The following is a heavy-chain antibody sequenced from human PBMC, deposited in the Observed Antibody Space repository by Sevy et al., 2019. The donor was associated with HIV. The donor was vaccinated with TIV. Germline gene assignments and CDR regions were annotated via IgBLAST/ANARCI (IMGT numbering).Heavy chain of an antibody. CDR1: GGSISSNSYY. D-gene: IGHD4-17*01. CDR3: ARLNYGDYSNYFDP. J-gene: IGHJ5*02. CDR2: IYYSGTT. V-gene: IGHV4-39*01. Sequence: SETLSLTCTVSGGSISSNSYYWVWIRQPPGKGLEWIGSIYYSGTTYYNPSLKSRVTISIGTSKTQFSLKLSSVTAADTAIFYCARLNYGDYSNYFDPWGQGSLVTVSS.